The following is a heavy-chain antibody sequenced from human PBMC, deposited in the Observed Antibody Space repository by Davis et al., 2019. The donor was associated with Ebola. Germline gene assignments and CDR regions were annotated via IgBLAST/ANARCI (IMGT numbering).Heavy chain of an antibody. CDR1: GGSISSGGYY. CDR2: IYYSGST. J-gene: IGHJ4*02. Sequence: SETLSLTCTVSGGSISSGGYYWSWIRQHPGKGLEWIGYIYYSGSTNYNPSLKSRVTISVDTSKNQFFLKLSSVTAADTAVYYCARATSSGWRAFFVYWGQGTLVTVSS. D-gene: IGHD6-19*01. CDR3: ARATSSGWRAFFVY. V-gene: IGHV4-61*08.